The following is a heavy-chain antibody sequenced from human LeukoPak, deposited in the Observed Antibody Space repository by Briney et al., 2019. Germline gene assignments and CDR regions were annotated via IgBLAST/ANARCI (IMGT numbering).Heavy chain of an antibody. CDR1: GVSISSYY. CDR3: ARHVGYYYGMDV. J-gene: IGHJ6*02. D-gene: IGHD3-16*01. Sequence: SSETLSLTCTVSGVSISSYYWSWIRQPPGKGLEWIGYIYYSGSTNYNPSLKSRVTISVDTSKNQFSLKLSSVTAADTAVYYCARHVGYYYGMDVWGQGTTVTVSS. V-gene: IGHV4-59*08. CDR2: IYYSGST.